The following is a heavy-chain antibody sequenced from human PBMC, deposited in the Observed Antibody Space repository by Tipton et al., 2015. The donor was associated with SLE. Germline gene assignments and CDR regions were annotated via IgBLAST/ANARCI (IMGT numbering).Heavy chain of an antibody. CDR3: ARLHGYSYGLNWFDP. D-gene: IGHD5-18*01. J-gene: IGHJ5*02. V-gene: IGHV4-39*07. CDR1: VGAVSSSSKY. Sequence: TLSLTCTVSVGAVSSSSKYLAWIRQPPGKGLEWIGSIYYTGTTTYYNSFLKSRVTMSVDTSKNQFSLRLTSVIAADTAVYYCARLHGYSYGLNWFDPWGQGTLISVSS. CDR2: IYYTGTTT.